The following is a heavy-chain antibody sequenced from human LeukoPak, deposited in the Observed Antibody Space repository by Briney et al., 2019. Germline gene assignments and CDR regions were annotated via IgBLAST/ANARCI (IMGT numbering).Heavy chain of an antibody. V-gene: IGHV3-7*01. Sequence: GSLRLSCAASGFTFSSYWMSWVRQAPGKGLEWVANIKQDVSEKYYVDSVKGRFTISRDNAKNSLYLQMNSLRVEDTAVYYCAELGITMIGGVWGKGTTVTISS. D-gene: IGHD3-10*02. CDR2: IKQDVSEK. CDR3: AELGITMIGGV. CDR1: GFTFSSYW. J-gene: IGHJ6*04.